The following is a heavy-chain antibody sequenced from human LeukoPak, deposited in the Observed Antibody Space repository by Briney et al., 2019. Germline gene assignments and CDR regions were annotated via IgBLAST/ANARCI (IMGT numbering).Heavy chain of an antibody. CDR2: INPNNGAT. CDR1: GGTFSSYA. Sequence: GSSVKVSCKASGGTFSSYAISWVRQAPGQGLEWMGRINPNNGATNYAQKLQGRVTITGDTSINTAYMELSSLRSDDTAVYYCTRESGSYHGNDYWGQGTLVTVSS. CDR3: TRESGSYHGNDY. D-gene: IGHD1-26*01. J-gene: IGHJ4*02. V-gene: IGHV1-2*06.